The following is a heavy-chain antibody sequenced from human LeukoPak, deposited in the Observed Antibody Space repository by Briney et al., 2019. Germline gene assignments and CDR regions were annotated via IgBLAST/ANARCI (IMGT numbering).Heavy chain of an antibody. CDR3: AREQYSNYIYYYWYGMDV. D-gene: IGHD4-11*01. CDR1: GYTFTSYG. V-gene: IGHV1-18*01. J-gene: IGHJ6*02. Sequence: VGSLKVSCKASGYTFTSYGISWVRQAPGQGLEWMGWITAYNGTTNYAQKLQGRFTMTTDTSTSTAYMELRSLRSDDTAVYYCAREQYSNYIYYYWYGMDVWGQGTTVSVS. CDR2: ITAYNGTT.